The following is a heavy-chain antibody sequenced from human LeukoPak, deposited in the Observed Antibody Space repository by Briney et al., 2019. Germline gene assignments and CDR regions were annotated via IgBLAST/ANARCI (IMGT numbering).Heavy chain of an antibody. CDR1: GGSISSGTYY. Sequence: SETLSLTCTVSGGSISSGTYYWSWIRQPPGKGLEWIGYISHSGSTYYNPSLKSRVTISVDRSKNQFSLKLSSVTAADTAVYYCARVSDIEYSTPGAFDIWGQGTMVTVSS. V-gene: IGHV4-30-2*01. CDR3: ARVSDIEYSTPGAFDI. J-gene: IGHJ3*02. D-gene: IGHD6-6*01. CDR2: ISHSGST.